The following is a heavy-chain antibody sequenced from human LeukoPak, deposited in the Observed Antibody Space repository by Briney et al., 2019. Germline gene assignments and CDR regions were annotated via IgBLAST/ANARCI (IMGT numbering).Heavy chain of an antibody. D-gene: IGHD3-3*02. V-gene: IGHV4-34*01. CDR1: GGSFSGYY. Sequence: SETLSLTCAVYGGSFSGYYWSWIRQPPGKGLEWIGEINHSGSTNYNPSLKSRVTISVDTSKNQFSLKLSSVTAADTAVYYCARARSIFRWFDPWGQGTLVTLSS. J-gene: IGHJ5*02. CDR3: ARARSIFRWFDP. CDR2: INHSGST.